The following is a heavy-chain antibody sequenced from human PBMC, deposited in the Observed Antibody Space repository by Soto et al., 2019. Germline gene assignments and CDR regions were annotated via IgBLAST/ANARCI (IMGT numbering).Heavy chain of an antibody. CDR1: GFTFDDYA. Sequence: PGGSLRLSCAASGFTFDDYAMHWVRQAPGKGLEWVSGISWNSGSIGYADSVKGRFTISRDNVKNSLYLQMNSLRAEDTALYYCAKDGDCSSTSCYGGYSYYYYYMDVWGKGTTVTVSS. CDR2: ISWNSGSI. D-gene: IGHD2-2*01. CDR3: AKDGDCSSTSCYGGYSYYYYYMDV. V-gene: IGHV3-9*01. J-gene: IGHJ6*03.